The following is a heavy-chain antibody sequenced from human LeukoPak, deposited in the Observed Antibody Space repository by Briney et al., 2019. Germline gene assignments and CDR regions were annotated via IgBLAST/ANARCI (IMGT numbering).Heavy chain of an antibody. J-gene: IGHJ4*02. CDR2: IYYSGST. CDR3: ARGGGNFDY. D-gene: IGHD3-16*01. V-gene: IGHV4-59*01. Sequence: SEPLSLTGTVPGGSISSYYWSWIGQPPGKGRKWIGYIYYSGSTNYNPSLKSRVTISVDTSKNQFSLTLASVTAADTAVYYCARGGGNFDYWGQGTLVTVSS. CDR1: GGSISSYY.